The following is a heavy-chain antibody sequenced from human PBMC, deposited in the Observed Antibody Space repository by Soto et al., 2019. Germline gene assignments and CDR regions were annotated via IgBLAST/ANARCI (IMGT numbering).Heavy chain of an antibody. J-gene: IGHJ6*02. V-gene: IGHV3-23*01. CDR3: ARFYYDSSGSLPSPYYYYYGMDV. Sequence: GGSLRLSCAASGFAFSTHAMNWVRQAPGKGLEWVSAISGSGISTYYADSVKGRFTISRDNAKNSLYLQMNSLRAEDTAVYYCARFYYDSSGSLPSPYYYYYGMDVWGQGTTVTVSS. CDR1: GFAFSTHA. D-gene: IGHD3-22*01. CDR2: ISGSGIST.